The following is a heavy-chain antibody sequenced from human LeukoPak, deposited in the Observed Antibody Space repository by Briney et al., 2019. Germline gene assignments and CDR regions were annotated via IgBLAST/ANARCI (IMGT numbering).Heavy chain of an antibody. D-gene: IGHD3-22*01. J-gene: IGHJ6*02. CDR1: GYSISSNYY. V-gene: IGHV4-38-2*02. Sequence: SETLSLTCTVSGYSISSNYYWGWIRQPPGKGLEWIGSIYHSGSTYYNPSLKSRVTVSVDTSKNQFSLKLSSVTATDTAVYYCARDHKLGIVVVIPYYYYGMDVWGQGTTVTVSS. CDR2: IYHSGST. CDR3: ARDHKLGIVVVIPYYYYGMDV.